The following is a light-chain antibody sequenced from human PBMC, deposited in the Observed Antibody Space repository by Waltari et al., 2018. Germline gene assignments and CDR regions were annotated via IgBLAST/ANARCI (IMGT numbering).Light chain of an antibody. CDR2: GAS. J-gene: IGKJ2*01. Sequence: EILMTQSPATLSVSPGERATLSFRASQSLSPNLAWYPQHPGQAPRLLIYGASTRATGVPARFSGSRSGTEFTLIISSLQSEDFALYYCQQYHNWPYTFGQGTKLEIK. V-gene: IGKV3-15*01. CDR3: QQYHNWPYT. CDR1: QSLSPN.